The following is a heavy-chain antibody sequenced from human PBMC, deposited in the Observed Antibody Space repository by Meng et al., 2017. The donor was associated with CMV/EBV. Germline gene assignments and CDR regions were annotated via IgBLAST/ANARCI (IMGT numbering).Heavy chain of an antibody. D-gene: IGHD2-2*01. Sequence: SETLFLTCAVYGGSFSGYYWSWIRQPPGKGLEWIGEINHSGSTNYNPSLKSRVTISVDTSKNQFSLKLSSVTAADTAVYYCARRPLYIVVVPAARNWFDPWGQGTLVTVSS. CDR1: GGSFSGYY. J-gene: IGHJ5*02. CDR3: ARRPLYIVVVPAARNWFDP. CDR2: INHSGST. V-gene: IGHV4-34*01.